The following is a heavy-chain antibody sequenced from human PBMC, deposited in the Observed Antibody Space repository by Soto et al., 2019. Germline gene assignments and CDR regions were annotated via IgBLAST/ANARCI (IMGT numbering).Heavy chain of an antibody. V-gene: IGHV1-69*02. Sequence: QVQLVKSGAEVKKPGSSVKVSCKASGGTFSSYTISWVRQAPGQGLEWMGRIIPILGIANYAQKFQGRVTITADKSTSTAYMELSSLRSEDTAVYYCACEGGWGGPGNFDPWGQGTLVTVSS. CDR3: ACEGGWGGPGNFDP. CDR2: IIPILGIA. CDR1: GGTFSSYT. D-gene: IGHD3-10*01. J-gene: IGHJ5*02.